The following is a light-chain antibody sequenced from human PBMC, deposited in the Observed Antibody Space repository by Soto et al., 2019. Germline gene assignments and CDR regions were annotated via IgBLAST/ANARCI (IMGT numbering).Light chain of an antibody. CDR3: QQYGWSPQT. CDR2: VAS. Sequence: EIVLTQSPGTLSLSPGERATLSCRASQSVSNYLAWYQHNHVQYPRVLIYVASIRATGISDRFCGSGSETDFTLSFSRMEPEDFVVYCCQQYGWSPQTFGQGTRWIS. CDR1: QSVSNY. J-gene: IGKJ1*01. V-gene: IGKV3-20*01.